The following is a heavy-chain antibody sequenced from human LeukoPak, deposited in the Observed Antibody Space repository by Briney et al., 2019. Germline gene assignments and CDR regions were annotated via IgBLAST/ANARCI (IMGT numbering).Heavy chain of an antibody. V-gene: IGHV4-59*01. CDR3: SKLRSSIAARRGYYYYMDV. J-gene: IGHJ6*03. Sequence: SETLSLTCTVSGGSISSYYWSWIRQPPGKGLEWIGYIYYSGSTNYNPSLNSRVTISVDTAKNQFYPNMSSVTAADTAVYYCSKLRSSIAARRGYYYYMDVWGKGTTVTVSS. CDR1: GGSISSYY. D-gene: IGHD6-6*01. CDR2: IYYSGST.